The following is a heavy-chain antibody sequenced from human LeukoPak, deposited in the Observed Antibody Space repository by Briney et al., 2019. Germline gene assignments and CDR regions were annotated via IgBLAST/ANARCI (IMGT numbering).Heavy chain of an antibody. V-gene: IGHV1-2*02. J-gene: IGHJ2*01. D-gene: IGHD3-22*01. CDR3: ASYYDSSGYLSDFDL. CDR2: INPNSGGT. CDR1: GYTFTGYC. Sequence: ASVKVSCTASGYTFTGYCMHWVRQAPGQGLEWMGWINPNSGGTNYAQKFQGRVTMTRDTSISTAYMELSRLRSDDTAVYYCASYYDSSGYLSDFDLWGRGTLVTVSS.